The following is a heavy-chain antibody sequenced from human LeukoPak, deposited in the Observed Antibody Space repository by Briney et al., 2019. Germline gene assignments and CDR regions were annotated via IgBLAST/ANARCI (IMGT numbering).Heavy chain of an antibody. J-gene: IGHJ5*02. V-gene: IGHV4-61*02. CDR3: ASRSHYYGSGMGFDP. D-gene: IGHD3-10*01. CDR2: IYTSGST. Sequence: SQTLSLTCTVSGGSLSSGSYYWSWIRQPAGKGLEWIGRIYTSGSTNYNPPLKSRFTISIDTSKNQFSLKLSSVTAADTAVYYCASRSHYYGSGMGFDPWGQGTLVTVSS. CDR1: GGSLSSGSYY.